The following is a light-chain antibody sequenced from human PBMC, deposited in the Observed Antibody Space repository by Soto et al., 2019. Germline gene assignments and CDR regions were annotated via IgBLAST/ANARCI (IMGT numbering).Light chain of an antibody. Sequence: QSVLTQPPSASGTPGQRVTISCSGGSSHIGTNAVNWYQQLPGTAPKLLIYNNNQRPSGVPDRFSGSKSGTSASLAISGLQSEDEADYSCAAWDDSLNGYVFGTGTKLTVL. CDR3: AAWDDSLNGYV. CDR1: SSHIGTNA. CDR2: NNN. J-gene: IGLJ1*01. V-gene: IGLV1-44*01.